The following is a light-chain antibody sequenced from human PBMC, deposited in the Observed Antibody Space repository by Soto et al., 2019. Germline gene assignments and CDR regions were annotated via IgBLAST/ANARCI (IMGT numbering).Light chain of an antibody. Sequence: AIELSQSPSSLSASTGDRVTIICRASQGIASGLAWYQQKPGKAPKLLIHDASSLESGVPSRFSGSGSGTDFTLTISSLQPEDFATNHFQQVNSYPFTFGGGTKVDIK. CDR1: QGIASG. CDR2: DAS. CDR3: QQVNSYPFT. V-gene: IGKV1-13*02. J-gene: IGKJ4*01.